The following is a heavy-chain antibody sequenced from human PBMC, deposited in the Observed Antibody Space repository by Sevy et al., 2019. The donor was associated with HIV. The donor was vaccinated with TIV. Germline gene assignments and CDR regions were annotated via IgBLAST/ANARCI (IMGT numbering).Heavy chain of an antibody. D-gene: IGHD3-22*01. CDR3: ATSYYDSSGYELDY. CDR1: GGSISSYY. V-gene: IGHV4-59*01. Sequence: SETLSLTCTVSGGSISSYYWSWIRQPPGKGLEWMGYIYYSGSTNYNPSLKSRVTISVDTSKNQFFLKLSSVTAADTAVYYCATSYYDSSGYELDYWGQGTLVTVSS. J-gene: IGHJ4*02. CDR2: IYYSGST.